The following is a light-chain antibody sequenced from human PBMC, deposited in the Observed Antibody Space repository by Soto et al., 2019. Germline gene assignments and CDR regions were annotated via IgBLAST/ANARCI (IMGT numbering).Light chain of an antibody. CDR1: QSLSSSL. V-gene: IGKV3-20*01. CDR2: GAS. J-gene: IGKJ3*01. CDR3: QQYDGSLFT. Sequence: EIILTQSPDTLSLSPGERATLSCRASQSLSSSLLAWYQQKPGQAPRPLIYGASSRASGIPDRFSGAGSGTEFTLTISRLEPEDFAVYYCQQYDGSLFTFGPGTRVDFQ.